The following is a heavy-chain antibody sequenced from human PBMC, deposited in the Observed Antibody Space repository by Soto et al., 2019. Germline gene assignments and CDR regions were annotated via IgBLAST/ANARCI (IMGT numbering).Heavy chain of an antibody. V-gene: IGHV1-69*01. CDR1: GGSFGSSA. D-gene: IGHD6-13*01. J-gene: IGHJ3*01. Sequence: QVQLVQSGADVKKPGSSVKVSCKTSGGSFGSSAISWVRQAPAQGLEWMGEIIPVFDKANYAQNFQGRLTLTANEITGTVSMELSSLSTEDTAVYFCARLRGYWADAFDLWGLVTFVTVSS. CDR2: IIPVFDKA. CDR3: ARLRGYWADAFDL.